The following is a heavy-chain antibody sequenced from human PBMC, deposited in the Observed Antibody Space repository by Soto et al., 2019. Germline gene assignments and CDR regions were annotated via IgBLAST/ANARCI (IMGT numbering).Heavy chain of an antibody. V-gene: IGHV4-34*01. CDR1: DGSFSGYY. CDR2: INHSGRT. D-gene: IGHD2-2*02. CDR3: ARGSYCSTTSCYRGLDS. Sequence: LSLTCAVYDGSFSGYYWSWIRQPPGKGLEWIGEINHSGRTNYNPSLKSRVTISVDTSKNQFSLKLSSVTAADTAVYYCARGSYCSTTSCYRGLDSWGQGTLVTVSS. J-gene: IGHJ4*02.